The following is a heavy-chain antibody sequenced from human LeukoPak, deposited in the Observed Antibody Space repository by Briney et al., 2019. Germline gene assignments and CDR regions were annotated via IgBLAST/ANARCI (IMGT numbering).Heavy chain of an antibody. CDR2: IGGGGPTT. CDR1: GFTL. Sequence: PGGSLRLSCAASGFTLNWVRQAPAKGLEWVSTIGGGGPTTDYADSVKDRFTISGDNSKNTLYLQMNSLRAEDTVVYFCARGFLGGTDQYFDSWGQGTLVTVSS. CDR3: ARGFLGGTDQYFDS. V-gene: IGHV3-23*01. D-gene: IGHD6-19*01. J-gene: IGHJ4*02.